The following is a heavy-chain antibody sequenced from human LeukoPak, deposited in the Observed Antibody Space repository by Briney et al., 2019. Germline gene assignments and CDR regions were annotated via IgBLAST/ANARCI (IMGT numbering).Heavy chain of an antibody. Sequence: GASVKVSCKVSGYTLTELSMHWVRQAPGKGLEWMGGFDPEDGETIYAQKFQGRVTMTEDTSTDTAYMELSSLRSEDTAVYYCATLYGSGSYYGPARGGLDYWGQGTVVTVSS. V-gene: IGHV1-24*01. CDR1: GYTLTELS. D-gene: IGHD3-10*01. CDR3: ATLYGSGSYYGPARGGLDY. J-gene: IGHJ4*02. CDR2: FDPEDGET.